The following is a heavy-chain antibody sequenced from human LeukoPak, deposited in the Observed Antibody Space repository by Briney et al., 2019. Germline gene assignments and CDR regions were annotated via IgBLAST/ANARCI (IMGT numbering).Heavy chain of an antibody. Sequence: GGSLRLSCEASGFTFSSYAMPWVRQPPGKGLEWVSGIYVSGSATHYADTVKGRFTISRDNSKNTLYLQMNSLRAEDTAVYYCAKRPRDSSGYYLGAFDMWGQGTMVTVSS. CDR3: AKRPRDSSGYYLGAFDM. J-gene: IGHJ3*02. V-gene: IGHV3-23*01. CDR1: GFTFSSYA. CDR2: IYVSGSAT. D-gene: IGHD3-22*01.